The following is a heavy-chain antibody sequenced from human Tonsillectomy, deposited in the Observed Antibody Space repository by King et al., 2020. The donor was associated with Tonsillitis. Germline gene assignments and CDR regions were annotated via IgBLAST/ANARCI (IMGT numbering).Heavy chain of an antibody. D-gene: IGHD2-2*01. CDR3: TTDPDCSSTSCLGFFDY. CDR1: GFTFSNAW. J-gene: IGHJ4*02. CDR2: IKSKTDGGPT. Sequence: VQLVESGGGLVKPGGSLRLSCAASGFTFSNAWMSWVRQAPGKGLEWVGRIKSKTDGGPTDYAAPVKGRFTISRDDSKNTLYLQMNSLKTDDTAVYYCTTDPDCSSTSCLGFFDYWGQGTLVTVSS. V-gene: IGHV3-15*01.